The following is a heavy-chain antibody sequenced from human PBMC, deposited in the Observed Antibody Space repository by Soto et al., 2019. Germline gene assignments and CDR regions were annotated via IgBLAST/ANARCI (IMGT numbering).Heavy chain of an antibody. V-gene: IGHV1-69*08. CDR2: IIPALGTA. CDR3: XXXXXXXXWYFDL. CDR1: GGTFSSHT. J-gene: IGHJ2*01. Sequence: QDQLVQSGAEVKKPGSSVKVSCKASGGTFSSHTFSWVRQAPGQGLEWMGRIIPALGTATYAQKFQGRVTXXXXXXXXXXXXXXXXXXXXXXXXXXXXXXXXXXXWYFDLWGRGTLVTVSS.